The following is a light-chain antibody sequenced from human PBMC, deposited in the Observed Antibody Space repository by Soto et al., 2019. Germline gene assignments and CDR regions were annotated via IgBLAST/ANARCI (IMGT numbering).Light chain of an antibody. V-gene: IGKV1-5*01. Sequence: DIQLTQSPPTLSASVGDRDTITCRASQSIRYYLAWYQQMPGKAPKLLIYGDSSLQSGVPSRFSGSGSGTEFTLTISSLQPDDFATYFCQHHNSYSQTFGQGTKVEIK. CDR2: GDS. J-gene: IGKJ1*01. CDR1: QSIRYY. CDR3: QHHNSYSQT.